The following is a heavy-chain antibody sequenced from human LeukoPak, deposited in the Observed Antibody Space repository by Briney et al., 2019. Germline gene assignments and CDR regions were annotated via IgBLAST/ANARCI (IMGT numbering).Heavy chain of an antibody. Sequence: GGSLRLSCAASGFTFSSYWMSWVRQAPGKGLEWVANIKQDGSEKYYVDSVKGRFTISRDNAKNSLSLQMNRLRAEDTAVYYXXXXXXXXXXXXSSGSYYFDYWGQGTLVTVSS. D-gene: IGHD3-22*01. CDR1: GFTFSSYW. CDR3: XXXXXXXXXXXSSGSYYFDY. J-gene: IGHJ4*02. CDR2: IKQDGSEK. V-gene: IGHV3-7*01.